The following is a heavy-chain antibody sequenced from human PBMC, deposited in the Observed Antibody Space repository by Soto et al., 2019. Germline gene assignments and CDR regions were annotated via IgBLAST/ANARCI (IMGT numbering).Heavy chain of an antibody. D-gene: IGHD3-22*01. CDR2: ISSSSSYI. Sequence: PGGSLRLSCAASGFTFSSYSMNWVRQAPGKGLEWVSSISSSSSYIYYADSVKGRFTISRDNAKNSLYLQMNSLRAEDTAVYYCARVTYYYDGSGYGTRYYYYGMDVWGQGTTVTVSS. V-gene: IGHV3-21*01. CDR3: ARVTYYYDGSGYGTRYYYYGMDV. J-gene: IGHJ6*02. CDR1: GFTFSSYS.